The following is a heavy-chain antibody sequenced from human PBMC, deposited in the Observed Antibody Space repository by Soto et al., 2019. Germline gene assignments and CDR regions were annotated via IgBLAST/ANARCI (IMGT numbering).Heavy chain of an antibody. CDR1: RDSFSVYF. J-gene: IGHJ4*02. CDR3: ARHSSRWYRGYFDY. Sequence: LCRASSRDSFSVYFMNWSRRTPGKGLEWVSYISSSSSYTNYADSVEGRFTISRDNAKNSLYLQMNSLRAEDTAVYYCARHSSRWYRGYFDYWGQG. CDR2: ISSSSSYT. D-gene: IGHD6-19*01. V-gene: IGHV3-11*06.